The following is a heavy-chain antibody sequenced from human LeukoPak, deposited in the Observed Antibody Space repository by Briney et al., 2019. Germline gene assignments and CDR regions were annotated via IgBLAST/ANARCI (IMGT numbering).Heavy chain of an antibody. CDR1: GFTVSSNY. CDR2: IYSGGST. J-gene: IGHJ4*02. V-gene: IGHV3-53*01. D-gene: IGHD3-10*01. CDR3: AKRGPIYSSTPGNYFDY. Sequence: PGGSLRLSCAASGFTVSSNYMNWVRQAPGKGLEWVSVIYSGGSTYYADSVRGRFTISRDNSKNTLYLQMKALRDEDTATYYCAKRGPIYSSTPGNYFDYWGQGTLVTVSS.